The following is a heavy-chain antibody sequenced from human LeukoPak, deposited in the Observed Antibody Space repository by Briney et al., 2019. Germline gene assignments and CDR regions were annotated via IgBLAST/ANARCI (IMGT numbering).Heavy chain of an antibody. Sequence: GASVKVSCKASGGTFSSYAISWVRQAPGRGLEWMGRIIPILGIANYAQKFQGRVTITADKSTSTAYMELCSLRSEDTAVYYCARDYRRHSKYCSGGSCYRRNAFDIWGQGTMVAVSS. CDR1: GGTFSSYA. CDR2: IIPILGIA. D-gene: IGHD2-15*01. CDR3: ARDYRRHSKYCSGGSCYRRNAFDI. J-gene: IGHJ3*02. V-gene: IGHV1-69*04.